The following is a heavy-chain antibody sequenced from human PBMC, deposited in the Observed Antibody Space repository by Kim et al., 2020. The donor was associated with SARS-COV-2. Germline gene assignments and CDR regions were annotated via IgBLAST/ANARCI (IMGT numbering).Heavy chain of an antibody. J-gene: IGHJ3*02. CDR2: IWYDGSNK. CDR3: AREGDGGSYDLGAFDI. Sequence: GGSLRLSCAASGFTFSSYGMHWVRQAPGKGLEWVAVIWYDGSNKYYADSVKGRFTISRDNSKNTLYLQMNSLRAEDTAVYYCAREGDGGSYDLGAFDIWGQGTMVTVSS. V-gene: IGHV3-33*01. D-gene: IGHD1-26*01. CDR1: GFTFSSYG.